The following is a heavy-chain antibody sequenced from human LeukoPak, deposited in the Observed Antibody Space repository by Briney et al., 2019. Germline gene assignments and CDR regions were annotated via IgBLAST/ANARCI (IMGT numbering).Heavy chain of an antibody. CDR1: GYTFTSYY. CDR2: INPSGGST. CDR3: ARGPNLDSSGYEEYFQH. Sequence: ASVKVSCKASGYTFTSYYMHWVRQAPGQGLEWMGIINPSGGSTSYAQKFQGRVTMTRDTSTSTVYMELSSPRSEDTAVYYCARGPNLDSSGYEEYFQHWGQGTLVTVSS. V-gene: IGHV1-46*01. J-gene: IGHJ1*01. D-gene: IGHD3-22*01.